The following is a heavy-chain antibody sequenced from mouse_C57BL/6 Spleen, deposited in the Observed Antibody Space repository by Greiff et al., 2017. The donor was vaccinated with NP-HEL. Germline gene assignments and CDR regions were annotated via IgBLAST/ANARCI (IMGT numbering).Heavy chain of an antibody. CDR3: ARFGYYGSSWYFDV. D-gene: IGHD1-1*01. J-gene: IGHJ1*03. V-gene: IGHV1-69*01. CDR1: GYTFTSYW. CDR2: IDPSDSYT. Sequence: VQLQQPGAELVMPGASVKLSCKASGYTFTSYWMHWVKQRPGQGLEWIGEIDPSDSYTNYNQKFKGKSTLTVDKSSSTAYMQLSSLTSEDSAVYYCARFGYYGSSWYFDVWGTGTTVTVSS.